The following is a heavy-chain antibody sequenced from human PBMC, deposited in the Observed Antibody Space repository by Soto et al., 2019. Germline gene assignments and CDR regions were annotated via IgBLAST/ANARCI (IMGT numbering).Heavy chain of an antibody. CDR1: GGSISSNW. V-gene: IGHV4-4*02. CDR2: ISHVGST. CDR3: ARVADGMDV. Sequence: QVQLQESGPGLVKPSGTLSLTCVVSGGSISSNWWSWVRQPPGKGLEWIGEISHVGSTNYNPSLTRRVTISVDKSKNQFSLNLNSVTAADTAVYYCARVADGMDVWGRGTTVTVSS. J-gene: IGHJ6*02.